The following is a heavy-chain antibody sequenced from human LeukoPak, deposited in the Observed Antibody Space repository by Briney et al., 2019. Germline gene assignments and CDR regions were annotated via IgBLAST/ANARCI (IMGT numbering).Heavy chain of an antibody. CDR3: ARMVPAGTHNY. V-gene: IGHV4-4*07. CDR1: GGSVNSYY. Sequence: SETLSLTCTVSGGSVNSYYWSWIRQPAGKGLEWIGHIYASGSNDYNPSLKSRVTMSLDMAKNPFSLRLTSVTAADTAVYFCARMVPAGTHNYWGQGLLVTVSS. J-gene: IGHJ4*02. CDR2: IYASGSN. D-gene: IGHD2-2*01.